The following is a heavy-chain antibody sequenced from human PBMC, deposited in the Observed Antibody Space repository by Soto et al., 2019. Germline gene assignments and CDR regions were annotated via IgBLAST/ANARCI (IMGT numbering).Heavy chain of an antibody. CDR1: GGSISSSSYY. Sequence: QLQLQESGPGLVKPSETLSLTCTVSGGSISSSSYYWGWIRQPPGKGLEWIGSIYYSGSTYYNPSLKSRVTISVDTSKNQFSLKLSSVTAADTAVYYCARQAHYDFWSGYWSSNYMDVWGKGTTVTVSS. V-gene: IGHV4-39*01. CDR3: ARQAHYDFWSGYWSSNYMDV. CDR2: IYYSGST. J-gene: IGHJ6*03. D-gene: IGHD3-3*01.